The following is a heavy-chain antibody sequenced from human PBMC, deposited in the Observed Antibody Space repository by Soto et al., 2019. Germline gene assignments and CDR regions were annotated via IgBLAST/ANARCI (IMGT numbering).Heavy chain of an antibody. CDR1: GFTFSSYW. D-gene: IGHD3-22*01. J-gene: IGHJ4*02. Sequence: GGSLRLSCAACGFTFSSYWMHWIRQAPRKGLVWVSRINTNGNYTTYADSVKGRFTISRDNAKNTLYLQMYSLRVEDTALYYCARSSNSYLAYWGQGTLVTVSS. V-gene: IGHV3-74*01. CDR2: INTNGNYT. CDR3: ARSSNSYLAY.